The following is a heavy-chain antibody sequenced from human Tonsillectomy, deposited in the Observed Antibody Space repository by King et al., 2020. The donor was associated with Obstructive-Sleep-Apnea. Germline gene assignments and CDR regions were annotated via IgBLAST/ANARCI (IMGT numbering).Heavy chain of an antibody. V-gene: IGHV5-51*01. CDR2: IYPGDSDT. J-gene: IGHJ4*02. D-gene: IGHD3-10*01. Sequence: VQLVESGAEVKKPGESLKISCKGSGYSFSSNWIGWVRQMPGKGLEWMGIIYPGDSDTRYSPSFQGQVTISADKSISTAYLQWSSLKASDTALYYCARGAEGTMGANFWRFDSWGQGTLVTVSS. CDR1: GYSFSSNW. CDR3: ARGAEGTMGANFWRFDS.